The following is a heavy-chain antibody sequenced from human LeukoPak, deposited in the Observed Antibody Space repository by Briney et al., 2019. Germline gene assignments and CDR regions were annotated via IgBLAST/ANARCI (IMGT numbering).Heavy chain of an antibody. Sequence: PSETLSLTCTVSGGSISSSSYYWGWIRQPPGKGLEWIGSIYYSGSTYYNPSLKSRVTISVDTSKNQFSLKLSSVTAADTAVYYCARGRYYYDSSGYYLEDAFDIWGQGTMVTVSS. CDR2: IYYSGST. J-gene: IGHJ3*02. D-gene: IGHD3-22*01. CDR3: ARGRYYYDSSGYYLEDAFDI. V-gene: IGHV4-39*01. CDR1: GGSISSSSYY.